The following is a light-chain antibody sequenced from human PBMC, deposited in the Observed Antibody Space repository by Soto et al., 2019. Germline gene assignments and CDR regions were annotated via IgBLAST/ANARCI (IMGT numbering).Light chain of an antibody. J-gene: IGKJ4*01. Sequence: EIVLTQSPATLSLSPGERDTLSCRASQSVSSYLAWYQQKPGQDPRLLIYDASNRATGIPARFSGSGSGTDFTLTISSLEPEDFAVYYCQQRSNWPTFGGGTKVDIK. CDR1: QSVSSY. CDR2: DAS. CDR3: QQRSNWPT. V-gene: IGKV3-11*01.